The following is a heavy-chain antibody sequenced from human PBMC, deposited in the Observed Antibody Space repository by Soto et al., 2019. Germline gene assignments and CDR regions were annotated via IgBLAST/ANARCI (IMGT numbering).Heavy chain of an antibody. V-gene: IGHV3-48*03. CDR2: ISSSGSTA. D-gene: IGHD3-10*01. J-gene: IGHJ4*02. CDR3: TSVAWFPYLSFY. CDR1: GCPLSRFE. Sequence: SARRSCAASGCPLSRFELHWVRQAPGKGLEWISYISSSGSTAYYASSVEGRFTISRDNANNSVYLQMDSLRVEDTALYYCTSVAWFPYLSFYWGQGALVTVSS.